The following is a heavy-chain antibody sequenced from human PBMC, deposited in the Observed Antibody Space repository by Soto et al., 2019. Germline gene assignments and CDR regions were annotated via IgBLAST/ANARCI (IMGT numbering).Heavy chain of an antibody. CDR2: ISGSGGST. D-gene: IGHD2-15*01. V-gene: IGHV3-23*01. J-gene: IGHJ4*02. CDR3: AKVPKWGYCSGGSCYFDY. Sequence: GGSLRLSCAASGFTFSSYAMSWVRRAPGKGLEWVSAISGSGGSTYYADSVKGRFTISRDNSKNTLYLQMNSLRAEDTAVYYCAKVPKWGYCSGGSCYFDYWGQGTLVTVSS. CDR1: GFTFSSYA.